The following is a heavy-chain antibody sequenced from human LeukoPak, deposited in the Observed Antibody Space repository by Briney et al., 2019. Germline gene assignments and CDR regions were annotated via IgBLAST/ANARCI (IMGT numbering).Heavy chain of an antibody. V-gene: IGHV4-39*02. D-gene: IGHD1-26*01. CDR1: GDSITSRSFY. Sequence: PSETLSLTCFVSGDSITSRSFYWGWIRQLPGKNLEWIGNVYYNGRTSYNPSLKTRVTISVDTSRNHFSLKLTSVTAADTAVYYCARRGNGSFYYFDDWGRGTLVTVSS. CDR3: ARRGNGSFYYFDD. J-gene: IGHJ4*02. CDR2: VYYNGRT.